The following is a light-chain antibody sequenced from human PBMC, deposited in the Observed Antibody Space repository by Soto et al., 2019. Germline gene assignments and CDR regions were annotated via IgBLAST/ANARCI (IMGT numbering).Light chain of an antibody. J-gene: IGLJ1*01. Sequence: QSALTQPASVSGSPGQSITISCSGTSSDVGGYNYVSWYQQHPGKAPRVMIYDVSNRPSGGSDRFSGSKSGNTATLTISGLQAEDEADYYCSSYTSDNTYVFASGTKVTVL. V-gene: IGLV2-14*03. CDR2: DVS. CDR1: SSDVGGYNY. CDR3: SSYTSDNTYV.